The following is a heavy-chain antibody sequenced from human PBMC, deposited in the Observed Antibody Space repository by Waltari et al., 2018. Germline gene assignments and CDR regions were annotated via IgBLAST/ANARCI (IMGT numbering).Heavy chain of an antibody. V-gene: IGHV1-8*01. Sequence: QVQLVQSGAEVKKPGASVKVSCKASGYTFTSYDINWVRQATGQGLEWMGWMNPNSGNTGYAQKFQGRVTMTRNTSISTAYMELSSLRSEDTAVYYCARAYCTNGVCSGYYYGMDVWGQGTTVTVSS. CDR3: ARAYCTNGVCSGYYYGMDV. CDR1: GYTFTSYD. J-gene: IGHJ6*02. CDR2: MNPNSGNT. D-gene: IGHD2-8*01.